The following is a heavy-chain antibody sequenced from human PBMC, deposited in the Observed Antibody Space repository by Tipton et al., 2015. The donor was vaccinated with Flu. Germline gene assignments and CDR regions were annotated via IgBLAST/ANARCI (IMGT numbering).Heavy chain of an antibody. V-gene: IGHV4-59*01. CDR3: ARGYCSGGSCPLFDP. Sequence: TLSLTCTVSGGSISSYYWSWIRQPPGKGLEWIGYIYYSGSTNYNPSLKSRVTISVDTSKNQFSLKLSSVTAADTAVYYCARGYCSGGSCPLFDPWGQGTLVTVSP. CDR1: GGSISSYY. J-gene: IGHJ5*02. CDR2: IYYSGST. D-gene: IGHD2-15*01.